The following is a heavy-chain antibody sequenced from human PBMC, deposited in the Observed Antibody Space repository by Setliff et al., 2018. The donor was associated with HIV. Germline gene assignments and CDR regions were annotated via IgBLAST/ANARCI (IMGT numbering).Heavy chain of an antibody. CDR1: GFTFTSYW. Sequence: PGGSLRLSCAASGFTFTSYWMIWVRQAPGKGLEWVANINRDGSEKNYVDSVKGRFTISRDNAKNSLYLQMDSLRVEDTTVYYCTRKLAPGHGMDVWGQGTTVTVSS. CDR3: TRKLAPGHGMDV. CDR2: INRDGSEK. D-gene: IGHD3-3*02. J-gene: IGHJ6*02. V-gene: IGHV3-7*01.